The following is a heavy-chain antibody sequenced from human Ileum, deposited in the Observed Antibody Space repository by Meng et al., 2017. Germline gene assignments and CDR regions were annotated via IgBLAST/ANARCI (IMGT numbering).Heavy chain of an antibody. Sequence: QVQLEESGPGLVRPSETLSPICTVSCASVTTSHYQWGWIRQPPGKGLEWIGYASTNYNPSLKSRLTISLDTSKNQVSLKLTSVTAADTAVYYCARDHWGSLDYWGQGILVTVSS. CDR1: CASVTTSHYQ. V-gene: IGHV4-61*01. CDR2: AST. D-gene: IGHD7-27*01. CDR3: ARDHWGSLDY. J-gene: IGHJ4*02.